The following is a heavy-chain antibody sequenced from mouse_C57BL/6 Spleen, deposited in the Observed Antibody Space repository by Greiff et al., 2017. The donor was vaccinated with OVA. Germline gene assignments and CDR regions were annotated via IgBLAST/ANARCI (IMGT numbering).Heavy chain of an antibody. CDR2: ISSGSSTI. V-gene: IGHV5-17*01. CDR3: ARNGGLRAWFAY. Sequence: EVQVVESGGGLVKPGGSLKLSCAASGFTFSDYGMHWVRQAPEKGLEWVAYISSGSSTIYYADTVKGRFTISRDNAKNTLFLQMTSLRSEDTAMYYCARNGGLRAWFAYWGQGTLVTVSA. CDR1: GFTFSDYG. J-gene: IGHJ3*01. D-gene: IGHD2-4*01.